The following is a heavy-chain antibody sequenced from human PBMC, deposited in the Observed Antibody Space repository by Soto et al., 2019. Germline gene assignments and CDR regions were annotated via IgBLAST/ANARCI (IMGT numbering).Heavy chain of an antibody. D-gene: IGHD3-10*01. CDR3: ARDPPMVHYFDY. Sequence: QVQLQESGPGLVKPSQTLSLTCTVSGGSISSGDYYWSWIRQPPGKGLEWIGYIYYSGSTYYNPSLKSRVITTVDKYKIQFSLKLSSVTAADTAVYYCARDPPMVHYFDYWGQGTLVTVSS. J-gene: IGHJ4*02. V-gene: IGHV4-30-4*01. CDR1: GGSISSGDYY. CDR2: IYYSGST.